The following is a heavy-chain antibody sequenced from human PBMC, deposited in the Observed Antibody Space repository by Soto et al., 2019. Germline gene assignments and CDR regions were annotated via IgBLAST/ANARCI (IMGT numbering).Heavy chain of an antibody. CDR2: INPNSGGT. V-gene: IGHV1-2*04. J-gene: IGHJ6*02. CDR1: GYTFTGYY. D-gene: IGHD3-16*01. CDR3: ARVVGWGTSTGMDV. Sequence: ASVKVSCKASGYTFTGYYMHGVRQAPGQGLEWMGWINPNSGGTNYAQKFQGWVTMTRDTSIGTAYMELSRLRSDDTAVYYCARVVGWGTSTGMDVWGQGTTVTVSS.